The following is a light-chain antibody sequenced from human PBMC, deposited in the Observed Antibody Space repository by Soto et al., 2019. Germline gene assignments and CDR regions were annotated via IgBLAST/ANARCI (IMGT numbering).Light chain of an antibody. CDR2: DVS. CDR1: SSDVGGYNY. V-gene: IGLV2-14*01. CDR3: SSYTSSSTL. J-gene: IGLJ1*01. Sequence: QSALTQPAFVSGSPGQSITISCTGTSSDVGGYNYVSWYQQHPGKAPKLMIYDVSNRPSGVSNRFSGSKSGNTASLTISGLQAEDEADYYGSSYTSSSTLFGTGTKLTVL.